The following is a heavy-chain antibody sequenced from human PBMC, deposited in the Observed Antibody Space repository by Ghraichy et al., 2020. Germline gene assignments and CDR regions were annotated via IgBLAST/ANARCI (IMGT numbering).Heavy chain of an antibody. D-gene: IGHD1-26*01. CDR1: GYTFTSYG. CDR2: ISAYNGNT. Sequence: ASVKVSCKASGYTFTSYGISWVRQAPGQGLEWMGWISAYNGNTNYAQKLQGRVTMTTDTSTSTAYMELRSLRSDDTAVYYCARALIHQWELGRAFDIWGQGTMVTVSS. V-gene: IGHV1-18*04. CDR3: ARALIHQWELGRAFDI. J-gene: IGHJ3*02.